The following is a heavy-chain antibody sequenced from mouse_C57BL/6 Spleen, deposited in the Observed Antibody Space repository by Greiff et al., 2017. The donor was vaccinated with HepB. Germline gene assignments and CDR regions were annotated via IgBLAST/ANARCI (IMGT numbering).Heavy chain of an antibody. J-gene: IGHJ2*01. V-gene: IGHV5-6*01. Sequence: EVMLVESGGDLVKPGGSLKLSCAASGFTFSSYGMSWVRQTPDKRLEWVATISSGGSYTYYPDSVKGRFTISRDNAKNTLYLQMSSLQSEDTAMYYCARENSNYGDYFDYWGQGTTLTVSS. D-gene: IGHD2-5*01. CDR3: ARENSNYGDYFDY. CDR1: GFTFSSYG. CDR2: ISSGGSYT.